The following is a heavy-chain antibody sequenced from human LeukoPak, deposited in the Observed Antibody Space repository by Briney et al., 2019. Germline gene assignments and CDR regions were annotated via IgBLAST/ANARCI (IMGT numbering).Heavy chain of an antibody. V-gene: IGHV3-73*01. CDR2: IGSKANNYAT. Sequence: PGGSLRLSCAASGFTFSGSAMHWVRQASGKGLEWVGRIGSKANNYATIYAASVKGRVTFSRDDSTSTAYLQMNSLKTEDTAICYCTPEPYYYAVNWGQGTLVTVAS. CDR3: TPEPYYYAVN. D-gene: IGHD3-10*01. CDR1: GFTFSGSA. J-gene: IGHJ4*02.